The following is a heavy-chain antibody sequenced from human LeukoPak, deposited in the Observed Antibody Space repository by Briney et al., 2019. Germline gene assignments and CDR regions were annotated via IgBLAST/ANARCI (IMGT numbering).Heavy chain of an antibody. Sequence: GGSLRLSCAASGFTFSSFTMVWVRQAQGKGLEWVSSISPTSSYIYYADSLKGRFTISRDNAKNSLYLQMNSLRAEDTAVYYCARDSPALATSFDYWGQGTLVTVSS. CDR1: GFTFSSFT. CDR2: ISPTSSYI. V-gene: IGHV3-21*01. D-gene: IGHD5-12*01. CDR3: ARDSPALATSFDY. J-gene: IGHJ4*02.